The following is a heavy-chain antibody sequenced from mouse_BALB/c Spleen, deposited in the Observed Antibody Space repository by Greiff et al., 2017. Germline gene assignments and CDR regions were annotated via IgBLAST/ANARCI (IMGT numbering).Heavy chain of an antibody. Sequence: VQLKQSGAELVKPGASVKLSCTASGFNIKDYYMHWVKQRPEQGLEWIGWIDPENGNTIYDPKFQGKASITADTSSNTAYLQLSSLTSEDTAVYYCARVRRGYYAMDYWGQGTSVTVSS. CDR3: ARVRRGYYAMDY. D-gene: IGHD2-14*01. J-gene: IGHJ4*01. CDR1: GFNIKDYY. V-gene: IGHV14-1*02. CDR2: IDPENGNT.